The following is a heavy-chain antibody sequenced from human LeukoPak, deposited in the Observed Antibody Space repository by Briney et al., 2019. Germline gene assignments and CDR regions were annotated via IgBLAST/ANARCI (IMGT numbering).Heavy chain of an antibody. D-gene: IGHD2-8*01. CDR3: AISNGYGMDV. V-gene: IGHV3-48*03. Sequence: GGSLRLSCAASGFTFSSYEMNWVRQAPGKGPEWVSYISSSGSTIYYADSVKGRFTISRDNAKNSLYLQMNSLRAEDTAVYYCAISNGYGMDVWGQGTTVTVSS. CDR2: ISSSGSTI. CDR1: GFTFSSYE. J-gene: IGHJ6*02.